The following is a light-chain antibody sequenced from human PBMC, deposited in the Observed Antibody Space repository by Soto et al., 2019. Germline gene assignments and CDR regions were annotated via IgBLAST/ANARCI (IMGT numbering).Light chain of an antibody. Sequence: QSALTQPASVSGSPGQSITISCTGTSSDVGGYNYVSWYQQHPGKAPKLIIYEVSNRPSGVSNRFSGSKSGNTASLTISGLQDEDEAYYYCNSYTSKSTGVFGTGTKVTVL. J-gene: IGLJ1*01. CDR1: SSDVGGYNY. V-gene: IGLV2-14*01. CDR2: EVS. CDR3: NSYTSKSTGV.